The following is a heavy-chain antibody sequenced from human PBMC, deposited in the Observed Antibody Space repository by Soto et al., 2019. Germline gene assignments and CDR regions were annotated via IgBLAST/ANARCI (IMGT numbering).Heavy chain of an antibody. CDR3: ARAYYGERTGDFDY. V-gene: IGHV4-59*01. CDR1: GGSISSYY. Sequence: QVQLQESGPGLVKPSETLSLTCTVSGGSISSYYWSWIRQPPGKGLEWIGYIYYSGSTNYNPSLKSRVTISVDTPKNQFSLKLSSVTAADTAVYYCARAYYGERTGDFDYWGQGTLVTVSS. J-gene: IGHJ4*02. D-gene: IGHD4-17*01. CDR2: IYYSGST.